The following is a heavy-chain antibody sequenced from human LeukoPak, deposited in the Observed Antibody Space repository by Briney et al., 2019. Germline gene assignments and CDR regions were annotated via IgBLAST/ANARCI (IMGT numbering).Heavy chain of an antibody. CDR3: ARELVGYGDYVGVFDY. D-gene: IGHD4-17*01. CDR2: IYYSGST. Sequence: SETLSLTCTVSGGSISSGDYYWSWIRQPPGKGLEWIGYIYYSGSTYYNPSLKSRVTISVDTSKNQFSLKLSSVTAADTAVYDCARELVGYGDYVGVFDYWGQGTLVTVSS. V-gene: IGHV4-30-4*08. CDR1: GGSISSGDYY. J-gene: IGHJ4*02.